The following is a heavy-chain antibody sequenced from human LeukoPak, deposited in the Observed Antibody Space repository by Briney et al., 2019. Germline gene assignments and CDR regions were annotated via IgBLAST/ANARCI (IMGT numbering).Heavy chain of an antibody. V-gene: IGHV4-39*07. D-gene: IGHD3-3*01. Sequence: PSETLSLTCTVSGGSISSSSYYWGWIRQPPGKGLEWIGSIYYSGSTYYNPSLKSRVTISVDTSKNQFSLKLSSVTAEDTAVYYCAKSRGRFLEWLLWDLVNFDYWGQGTLVTVSS. CDR3: AKSRGRFLEWLLWDLVNFDY. J-gene: IGHJ4*02. CDR2: IYYSGST. CDR1: GGSISSSSYY.